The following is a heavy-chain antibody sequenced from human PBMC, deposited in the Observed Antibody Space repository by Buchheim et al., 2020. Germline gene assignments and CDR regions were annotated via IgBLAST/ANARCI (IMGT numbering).Heavy chain of an antibody. CDR3: ATDEYGSDSPLAD. CDR2: FDPKDGDT. CDR1: GYTLTEFS. Sequence: QVQLVQSGAEVKKPGASVKVSCKVSGYTLTEFSMHWVRQAPGQGLEWMGGFDPKDGDTIYAQKFQGRVTMTKDTSTSTAYMELSRLRSEDTAVYYCATDEYGSDSPLADWGQGTL. D-gene: IGHD4-23*01. V-gene: IGHV1-24*01. J-gene: IGHJ4*02.